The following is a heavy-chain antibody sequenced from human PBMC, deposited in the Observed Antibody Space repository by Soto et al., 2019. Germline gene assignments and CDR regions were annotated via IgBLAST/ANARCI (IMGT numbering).Heavy chain of an antibody. CDR2: IYDTGISGYTPST. CDR1: GGSITSSY. Sequence: QVQLQESGPRLVKPSATLSLTCTVSGGSITSSYWSWIRRPPGEGLEWIAYIYDTGISGYTPSTSYNPSLKSRVTMSVDTSKSQFSLKLTSVTAADTAVYYCARGEDAFFYYGLDVWGQGITVTVSS. CDR3: ARGEDAFFYYGLDV. V-gene: IGHV4-59*01. J-gene: IGHJ6*02.